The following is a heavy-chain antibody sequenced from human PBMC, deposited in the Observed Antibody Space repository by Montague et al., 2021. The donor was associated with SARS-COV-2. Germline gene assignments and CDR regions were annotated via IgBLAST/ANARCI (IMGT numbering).Heavy chain of an antibody. D-gene: IGHD3-22*01. CDR1: GGSISSSSYY. Sequence: SETLSLTCTVSGGSISSSSYYWGWIRQPPGKGLEWIGSIYYSGSTYYNPSLKSRVTISVDTSKNQFSLKLSSVTAADTAVYYCARVGGWLSRGSYFFDYWGQGTLVTVSS. CDR2: IYYSGST. V-gene: IGHV4-39*07. CDR3: ARVGGWLSRGSYFFDY. J-gene: IGHJ4*02.